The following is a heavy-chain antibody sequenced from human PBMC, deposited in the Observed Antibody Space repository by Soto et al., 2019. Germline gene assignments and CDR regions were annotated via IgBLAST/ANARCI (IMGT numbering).Heavy chain of an antibody. CDR2: ISWDSGII. CDR3: AKEVVVGKKSWVNYFDS. Sequence: LRLSCAASGFTFDDYGMHWVRLAPGKGLEWVAAISWDSGIIDYVDSVRGRFTISRDNAKSSLYPQMNSLRAEDTALYYCAKEVVVGKKSWVNYFDSWGQGTLVTVYS. V-gene: IGHV3-9*01. J-gene: IGHJ4*02. CDR1: GFTFDDYG. D-gene: IGHD2-15*01.